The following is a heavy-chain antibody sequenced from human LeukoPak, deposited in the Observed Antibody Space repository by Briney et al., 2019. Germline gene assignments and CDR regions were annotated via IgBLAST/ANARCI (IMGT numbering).Heavy chain of an antibody. CDR1: GGSFSRYY. CDR2: IDHRGDT. D-gene: IGHD1-1*01. V-gene: IGHV4-34*01. Sequence: SETLSLTCAVYGGSFSRYYWSWIRQSPGKGLEWIADIDHRGDTNYNPSVKSRVTISVDTSKNQFSLKVRSLSAADTAVYYCARGPTRSETGYFDFWGQGTLVTVSS. J-gene: IGHJ4*02. CDR3: ARGPTRSETGYFDF.